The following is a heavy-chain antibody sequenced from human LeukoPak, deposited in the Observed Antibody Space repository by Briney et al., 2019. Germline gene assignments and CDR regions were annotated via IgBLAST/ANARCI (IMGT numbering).Heavy chain of an antibody. CDR1: GGSISSGSYY. V-gene: IGHV4-61*02. J-gene: IGHJ5*02. D-gene: IGHD2-15*01. CDR3: ARDYCSGGSCFWFDP. Sequence: SETLSLICTVSGGSISSGSYYWSWIRQPAGKGLEWIGRIYTSGSTNYNPSLKSRVTISVDTSKNQFSLKLSSVTAADTAVYYCARDYCSGGSCFWFDPWGQGTLVTVSS. CDR2: IYTSGST.